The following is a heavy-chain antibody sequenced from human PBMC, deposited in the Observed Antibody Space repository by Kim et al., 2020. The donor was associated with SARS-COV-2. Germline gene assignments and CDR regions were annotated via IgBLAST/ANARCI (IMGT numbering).Heavy chain of an antibody. CDR3: ARSVYQYSPLDV. D-gene: IGHD2-15*01. CDR1: GFTLSDYA. J-gene: IGHJ6*02. CDR2: ISYDGRNK. Sequence: GGSLRLSCAASGFTLSDYALHWVRQAPGKGLEWVAVISYDGRNKHDADSVKGRFTVSRDNSNNTVSLQMNSLRVEDTAVYYCARSVYQYSPLDVCGQGTKVSVSS. V-gene: IGHV3-30*04.